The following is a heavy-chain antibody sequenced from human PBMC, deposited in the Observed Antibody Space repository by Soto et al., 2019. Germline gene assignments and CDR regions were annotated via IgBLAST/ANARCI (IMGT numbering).Heavy chain of an antibody. J-gene: IGHJ4*02. V-gene: IGHV3-74*01. CDR1: EFTVSSNL. CDR2: INSDGSST. Sequence: EVQLVASGGGLVKPGGSLRLSCAAYEFTVSSNLMHWVRQAPGKGLVWVSRINSDGSSTSFADSVKGRFTISRDNAKNTQYLQMNSLRAEDTAVYYCARVNYGDYGGVYDSWGQGFLVTVAS. D-gene: IGHD4-17*01. CDR3: ARVNYGDYGGVYDS.